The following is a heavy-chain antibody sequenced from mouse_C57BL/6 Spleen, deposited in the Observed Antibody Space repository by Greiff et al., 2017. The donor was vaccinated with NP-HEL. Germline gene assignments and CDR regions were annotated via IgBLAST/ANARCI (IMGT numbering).Heavy chain of an antibody. D-gene: IGHD1-1*01. V-gene: IGHV1-18*01. J-gene: IGHJ1*03. CDR2: INPNNGGT. CDR1: GYTFTDYN. CDR3: ARPIYYYGSSYDWYFDV. Sequence: EVQLQQSGPELVKPGASVKIPCKASGYTFTDYNMDWVKQSHGKSLEWIGDINPNNGGTIYNQKFKGKATLTVDKSSSTAYMELRSLTSEDTAVYYCARPIYYYGSSYDWYFDVWGTGTTVTVSS.